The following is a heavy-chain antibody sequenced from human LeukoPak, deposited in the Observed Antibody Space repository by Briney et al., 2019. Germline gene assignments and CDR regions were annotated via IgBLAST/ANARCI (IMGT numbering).Heavy chain of an antibody. CDR3: ARARPNWNPPDY. CDR2: IYYSGST. V-gene: IGHV4-30-4*01. J-gene: IGHJ4*02. D-gene: IGHD1-1*01. CDR1: GGSISSGDYY. Sequence: SQTLSLTCTVSGGSISSGDYYWSWIRQPPGKGLEWIGYIYYSGSTYYNPSLKSRVTISVDTSKNQFSLKLSSVTAADTAVYFCARARPNWNPPDYWGQGTLVTVSS.